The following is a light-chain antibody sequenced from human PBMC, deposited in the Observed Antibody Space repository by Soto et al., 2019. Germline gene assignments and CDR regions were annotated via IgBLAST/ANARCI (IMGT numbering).Light chain of an antibody. CDR2: AAS. Sequence: DIQMTQSPSSLSPSVGARFPITCRASKSISSYLNWYQQKPGKAPKLLIYAASSLQSGVPSRFSGSGSGTDFTLTISSLQPEDFATYYCQQSYSTLGTFGQGTKVEIK. J-gene: IGKJ1*01. CDR3: QQSYSTLGT. V-gene: IGKV1-39*01. CDR1: KSISSY.